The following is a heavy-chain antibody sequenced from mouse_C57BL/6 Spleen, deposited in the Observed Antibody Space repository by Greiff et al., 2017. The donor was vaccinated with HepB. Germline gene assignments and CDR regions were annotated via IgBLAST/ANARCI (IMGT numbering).Heavy chain of an antibody. CDR3: ARHDSKYYFDY. D-gene: IGHD2-4*01. Sequence: QVQLQQSGAELVRPGSSVKLSCKASGYTFTSYWMDWVKQRPGQGLEWIGNIYPSDSETHYNQKFKDKATLTVDKSSSTAYMQLSSLTSEDSAVYYCARHDSKYYFDYWGQGTTLTVSS. CDR1: GYTFTSYW. J-gene: IGHJ2*01. V-gene: IGHV1-61*01. CDR2: IYPSDSET.